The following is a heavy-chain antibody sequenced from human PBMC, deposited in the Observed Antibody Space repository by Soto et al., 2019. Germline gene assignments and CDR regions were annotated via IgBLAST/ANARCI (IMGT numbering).Heavy chain of an antibody. D-gene: IGHD1-26*01. Sequence: QVQLQAWGPGLVKPSQTLSLTCTVSGGSIRNGDYYWGWIRQPPGKGLEWIGYVYYSGTTYSHPSLNSRVSISVDTSENQFSLRLTSVTAADTAVYYCVTVNLVGAAYYFDYWGPGTLVTVSS. CDR1: GGSIRNGDYY. CDR2: VYYSGTT. V-gene: IGHV4-30-4*01. CDR3: VTVNLVGAAYYFDY. J-gene: IGHJ4*02.